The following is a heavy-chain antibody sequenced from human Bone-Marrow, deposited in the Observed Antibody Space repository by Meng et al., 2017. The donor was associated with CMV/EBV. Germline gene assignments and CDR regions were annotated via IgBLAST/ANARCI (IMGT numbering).Heavy chain of an antibody. J-gene: IGHJ4*02. CDR1: GFTFSSYA. D-gene: IGHD2-21*01. CDR2: IGGSGGST. V-gene: IGHV3-23*01. Sequence: GESLKISCAASGFTFSSYAMTWVRQAPGKGLEWVSTIGGSGGSTYHADSVKGRFTISRDNPKNTLYLQMNSLRAEDTAVYYCAKDQTYCGGDCYSVRGYWGQGTLVTVSS. CDR3: AKDQTYCGGDCYSVRGY.